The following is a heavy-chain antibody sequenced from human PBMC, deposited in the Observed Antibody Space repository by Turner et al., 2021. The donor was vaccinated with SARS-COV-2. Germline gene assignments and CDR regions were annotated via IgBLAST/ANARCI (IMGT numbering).Heavy chain of an antibody. CDR3: AREDDFWSGYHHYGMDV. D-gene: IGHD3-3*01. V-gene: IGHV3-21*01. Sequence: EVQLVESGGGLVTPGGSLSPPCAASGFTFSSYSLNWVRQAPGKGLEWVSSISSTSSYIYYADSVNGRFTISRDNSKNSLYLQMNSLRAEDTAVYYCAREDDFWSGYHHYGMDVWGQGTTVTVSS. CDR2: ISSTSSYI. CDR1: GFTFSSYS. J-gene: IGHJ6*02.